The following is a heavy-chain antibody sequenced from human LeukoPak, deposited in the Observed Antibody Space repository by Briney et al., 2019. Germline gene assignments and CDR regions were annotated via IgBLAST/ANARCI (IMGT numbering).Heavy chain of an antibody. CDR3: AKAIVVAGKSLYYYGMDV. V-gene: IGHV3-23*01. Sequence: PGGSLRLSCAASGFTFSCYAMSWVRQAPGKGLEWGSGISEGGVSTYSADSVKGRFTISRDSSKNTLSLQMNSLRADDTAVYYCAKAIVVAGKSLYYYGMDVWGQGTTVTVSS. CDR2: ISEGGVST. J-gene: IGHJ6*02. D-gene: IGHD6-19*01. CDR1: GFTFSCYA.